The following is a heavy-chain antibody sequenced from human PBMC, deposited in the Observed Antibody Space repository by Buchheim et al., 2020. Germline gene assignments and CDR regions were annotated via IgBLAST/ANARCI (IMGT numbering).Heavy chain of an antibody. V-gene: IGHV3-7*01. CDR2: IKQDGSEK. CDR1: GFTFTSYW. CDR3: ARSGALLYYYGMDV. Sequence: EVQLVESGGGLVQPGGSLRLSCAASGFTFTSYWMSWVRQAPRKGPEWVANIKQDGSEKHYVDSVKGRFTISRDNAKNSVSLLMNSLRAEDTAVYYCARSGALLYYYGMDVWGQGST. J-gene: IGHJ6*02. D-gene: IGHD1-26*01.